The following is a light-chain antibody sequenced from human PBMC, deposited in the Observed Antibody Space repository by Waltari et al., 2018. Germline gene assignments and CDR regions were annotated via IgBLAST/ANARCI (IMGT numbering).Light chain of an antibody. J-gene: IGLJ3*02. CDR2: RNS. CDR3: ATWDDRLSGPWV. CDR1: SSNIGSNY. V-gene: IGLV1-47*01. Sequence: QSVLTQPPSASGTPGQSVTITCSGSSSNIGSNYVYWYQQLPGTAPQLLIYRNSQRRSGVPDRFSGSRSGTSASLAISRLRSEDEADYYCATWDDRLSGPWVFGGGTKLTVL.